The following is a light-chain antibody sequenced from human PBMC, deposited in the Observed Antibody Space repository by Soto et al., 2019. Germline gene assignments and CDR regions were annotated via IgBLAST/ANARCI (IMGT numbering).Light chain of an antibody. CDR3: QQYGSSPLIS. CDR1: QTVSITY. CDR2: GAS. J-gene: IGKJ5*01. Sequence: VLTQSPGTLSLSPGESATLSCRASQTVSITYLTWYQQKPGQAPRLLICGASKRATGIPDRFSGSGSGRDFTLTISGLEPEDFAVYYCQQYGSSPLISFGQGTRLEI. V-gene: IGKV3-20*01.